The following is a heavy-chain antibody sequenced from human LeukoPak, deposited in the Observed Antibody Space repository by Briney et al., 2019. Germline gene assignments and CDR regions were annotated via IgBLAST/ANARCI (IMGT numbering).Heavy chain of an antibody. J-gene: IGHJ4*02. D-gene: IGHD3-10*01. CDR3: ARQSRDGSKTRGYFFDY. CDR2: IYPADSDT. Sequence: GESLKISCQVSGYIFTNYWIGWVRQMPGKGLESLGIIYPADSDTTYSPSFQGQVSISADKSISTVYLQWSSLRASDTAMYFCARQSRDGSKTRGYFFDYWGLGTLVTVSS. CDR1: GYIFTNYW. V-gene: IGHV5-51*01.